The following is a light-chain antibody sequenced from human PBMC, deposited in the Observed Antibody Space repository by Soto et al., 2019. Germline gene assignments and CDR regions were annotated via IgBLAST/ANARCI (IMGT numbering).Light chain of an antibody. CDR2: GAS. CDR1: QSVCSGC. V-gene: IGKV3-20*01. CDR3: QHYGTTPWT. Sequence: ELVLTQSPGTLSLSPGERVTLSCRASQSVCSGCLAWYQQKPGQSPRLLIYGASSMSTGIPDRFSGSGSGTDFTLTIRRLEPEDFAVDYCQHYGTTPWTFGQGTKVGIK. J-gene: IGKJ1*01.